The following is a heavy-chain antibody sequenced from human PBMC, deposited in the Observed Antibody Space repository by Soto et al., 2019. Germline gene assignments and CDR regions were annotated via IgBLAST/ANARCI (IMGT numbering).Heavy chain of an antibody. D-gene: IGHD2-15*01. Sequence: PSVTLSLTCTVSGSSISSGDYYWSWIRQPPGKGLEWIGYIYYSGSSYYNPSLKSRVTISVDTSKNQFSLKLSSVTAADTAVYNCASSVLGYCSGGSCPSHDYWGQGTLVTVAS. CDR3: ASSVLGYCSGGSCPSHDY. CDR1: GSSISSGDYY. V-gene: IGHV4-30-4*01. CDR2: IYYSGSS. J-gene: IGHJ4*02.